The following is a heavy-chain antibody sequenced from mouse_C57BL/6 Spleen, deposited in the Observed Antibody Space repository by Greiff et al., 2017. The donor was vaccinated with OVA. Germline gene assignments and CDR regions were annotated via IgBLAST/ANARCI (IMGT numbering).Heavy chain of an antibody. J-gene: IGHJ3*01. CDR2: IYPGDGDT. CDR3: ARDEMSYGNYGWFAY. CDR1: GYAFSSYW. D-gene: IGHD2-1*01. Sequence: QVQLQQSGAELVKPGASVKISCKASGYAFSSYWMNWVKQRPGKGLEWIGQIYPGDGDTNYNGKFKGKATLTADKSSSTAYMQLSSLTSEDSAVYFCARDEMSYGNYGWFAYWGQGTLVTVSA. V-gene: IGHV1-80*01.